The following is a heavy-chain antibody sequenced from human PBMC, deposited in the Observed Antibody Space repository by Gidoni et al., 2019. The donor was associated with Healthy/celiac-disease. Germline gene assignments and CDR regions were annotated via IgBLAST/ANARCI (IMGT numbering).Heavy chain of an antibody. V-gene: IGHV3-66*01. D-gene: IGHD3-22*01. CDR2: IYSGGST. Sequence: EVQLVESGGGLVQPGGSLRLSCAASGFTVSSNYMSWVRQAPGKGLEWVSVIYSGGSTYYADSLKGRFTISRDNSKNTLYLQMNSLRAEDTAVYYCARDDPTYYYDSSGRGSLDYWGQGTLVTVSS. CDR1: GFTVSSNY. CDR3: ARDDPTYYYDSSGRGSLDY. J-gene: IGHJ4*02.